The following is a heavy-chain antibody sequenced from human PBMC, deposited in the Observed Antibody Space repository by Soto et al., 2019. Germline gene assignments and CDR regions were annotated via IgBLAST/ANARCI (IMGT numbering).Heavy chain of an antibody. Sequence: QVQLVESGGGVVQPGRSLRLSCAASGFTFSSYAMHWVRQAPGKGLEWVAVISYDGSNKYYADSVKGRFTISRDNSKNTRYLQMNSLRAEDTAVYYCARDLRPSYGYLEVDDYWGQGTLVTVSS. CDR3: ARDLRPSYGYLEVDDY. CDR2: ISYDGSNK. J-gene: IGHJ4*02. D-gene: IGHD5-18*01. V-gene: IGHV3-30-3*01. CDR1: GFTFSSYA.